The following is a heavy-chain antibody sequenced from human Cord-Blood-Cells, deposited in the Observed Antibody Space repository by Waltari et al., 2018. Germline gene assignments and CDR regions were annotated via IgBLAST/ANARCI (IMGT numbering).Heavy chain of an antibody. CDR1: GYTFTGYY. J-gene: IGHJ3*02. CDR3: ARPLGYCSSTSCYDAFDI. Sequence: QVQLVQSGAEVKKPGASVTVSCQASGYTFTGYYMPCVRQAPGQGLEWMGWINPNSGGTNYAQKFQGRVTMTRDTSISTAYMELSRLRSDDTAVYYCARPLGYCSSTSCYDAFDIWGQGTMVTVSS. D-gene: IGHD2-2*01. CDR2: INPNSGGT. V-gene: IGHV1-2*02.